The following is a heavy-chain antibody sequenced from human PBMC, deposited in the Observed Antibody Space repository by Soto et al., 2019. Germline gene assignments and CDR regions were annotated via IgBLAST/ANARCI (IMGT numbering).Heavy chain of an antibody. CDR1: GYTFTDYY. J-gene: IGHJ4*02. CDR2: LNPDSGAT. Sequence: ASVKVSCKTSGYTFTDYYIYWVRQAPGQGLEWMGWLNPDSGATNYAQKFQGWVTLTRDTSIRTAYMGLSSLKSDDTAVYYCARAFVTTNFFDYWGQGTLVTVSS. CDR3: ARAFVTTNFFDY. D-gene: IGHD4-17*01. V-gene: IGHV1-2*04.